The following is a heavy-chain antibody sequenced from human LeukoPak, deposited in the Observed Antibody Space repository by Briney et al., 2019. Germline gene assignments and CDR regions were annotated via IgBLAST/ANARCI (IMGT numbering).Heavy chain of an antibody. CDR3: ARDDVSPQAFDI. J-gene: IGHJ3*02. D-gene: IGHD2/OR15-2a*01. CDR1: DFPLSSYW. Sequence: GGSLRLSCVGYDFPLSSYWMHWVRQAPGKGLEWVAQIKADGTRIVYGDSVKGRFTISRDNAKNTLLLQMNSLRPEDSAVYYCARDDVSPQAFDIWGQGTMVTVSS. CDR2: IKADGTRI. V-gene: IGHV3-74*01.